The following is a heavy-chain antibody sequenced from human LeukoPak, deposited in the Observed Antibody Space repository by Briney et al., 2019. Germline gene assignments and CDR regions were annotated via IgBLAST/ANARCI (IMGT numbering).Heavy chain of an antibody. Sequence: SETLSLTCAVYGGSFSGYYRSWIRQPPGKGLEWIGEINHSGSTNYNPSLKSRVTISVDTSKNQFSLKLSSVTAADTAVYYCARGYSSGWRFDYWGQGTLVTVSS. D-gene: IGHD6-19*01. CDR1: GGSFSGYY. CDR2: INHSGST. V-gene: IGHV4-34*01. CDR3: ARGYSSGWRFDY. J-gene: IGHJ4*02.